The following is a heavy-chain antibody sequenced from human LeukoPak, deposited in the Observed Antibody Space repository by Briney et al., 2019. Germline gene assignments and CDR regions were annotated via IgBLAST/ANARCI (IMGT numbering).Heavy chain of an antibody. CDR3: ARDLCSGDNCYGYFQH. V-gene: IGHV4-4*07. CDR2: IYTSGST. J-gene: IGHJ1*01. D-gene: IGHD2-15*01. CDR1: GGSISSYY. Sequence: SETLSLTCTVSGGSISSYYWSWIRQPAGKGLEWIGRIYTSGSTNYNPSLKSRVTISVDTSKNQFSLKLSSLTAADTAEYYCARDLCSGDNCYGYFQHWGQGTLVTVSS.